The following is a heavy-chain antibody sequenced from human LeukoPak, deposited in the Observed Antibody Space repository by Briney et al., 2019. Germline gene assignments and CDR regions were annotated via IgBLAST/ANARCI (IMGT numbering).Heavy chain of an antibody. CDR2: ISAYNGNT. CDR1: GYTFTSYG. J-gene: IGHJ4*02. Sequence: ASVKVSCKASGYTFTSYGISWVRQAPGQELEWMGRISAYNGNTNYAQKLQGRVTMTTDTSTSTAYMELRSLRSDDTAVYYCQALSSSGYYTRDYWGQGTLVTVSS. CDR3: QALSSSGYYTRDY. D-gene: IGHD3-22*01. V-gene: IGHV1-18*01.